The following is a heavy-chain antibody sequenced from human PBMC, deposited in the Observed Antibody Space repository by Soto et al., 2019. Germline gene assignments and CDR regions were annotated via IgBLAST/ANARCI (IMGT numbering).Heavy chain of an antibody. D-gene: IGHD3-9*01. Sequence: QITLKESGPALVKDTQTLTLTCAFSGFSLSATGVSVGWIRQPPGKALEWLALVFWDDEKRYSPSLRNRLTITKDTSKSQVVLTMTNVDPADTATFYCAHSSRYAAFDIWGQGTLVIVSS. J-gene: IGHJ3*02. CDR2: VFWDDEK. CDR1: GFSLSATGVS. CDR3: AHSSRYAAFDI. V-gene: IGHV2-5*02.